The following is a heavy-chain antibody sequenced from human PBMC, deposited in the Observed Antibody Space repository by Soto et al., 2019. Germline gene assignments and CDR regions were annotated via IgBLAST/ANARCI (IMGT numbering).Heavy chain of an antibody. CDR2: IYYSGST. V-gene: IGHV4-39*01. J-gene: IGHJ5*02. D-gene: IGHD3-10*01. CDR3: ARHSVREDYGSGSYSGT. Sequence: QLQLQESGPGLVKPSETLSLTCTVSGGSISSSSYYWGWIRQPPGKGLEWIGCIYYSGSTYYNPSLKSRVTISVDTSKNQFSLKLSSVTAADTAVYYCARHSVREDYGSGSYSGTWGQGTLVTVSS. CDR1: GGSISSSSYY.